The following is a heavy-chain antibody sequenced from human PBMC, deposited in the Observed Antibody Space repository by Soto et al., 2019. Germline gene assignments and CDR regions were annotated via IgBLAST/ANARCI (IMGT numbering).Heavy chain of an antibody. CDR2: IIPIFGTA. CDR1: GGTFSSYA. D-gene: IGHD3-22*01. CDR3: ARVSRYYYDSSGYFNWFAP. J-gene: IGHJ5*02. V-gene: IGHV1-69*12. Sequence: QVQLVQSGAEVKKPGSSVKVSCKASGGTFSSYAISWVRQAPGQGLEWMGGIIPIFGTANYAQKFQGRVTITADESRSPACMEGSSLRSEDTAVYYCARVSRYYYDSSGYFNWFAPWGEGAMVTVSS.